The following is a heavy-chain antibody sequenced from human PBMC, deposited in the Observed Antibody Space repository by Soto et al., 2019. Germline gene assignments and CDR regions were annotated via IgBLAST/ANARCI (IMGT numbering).Heavy chain of an antibody. CDR1: GFTFGSSW. CDR3: AGGDYCGPCWYHYFDD. D-gene: IGHD1-26*01. J-gene: IGHJ4*02. V-gene: IGHV3-7*01. CDR2: IKPDGSAT. Sequence: PGGSLRLSCAVSGFTFGSSWMNWFRLIPGKGLEWVAYIKPDGSATYYVDSVKGRFTISRDNAKNSLYLQVNSLRAEDTAVYYCAGGDYCGPCWYHYFDDRGQGTLVTVSS.